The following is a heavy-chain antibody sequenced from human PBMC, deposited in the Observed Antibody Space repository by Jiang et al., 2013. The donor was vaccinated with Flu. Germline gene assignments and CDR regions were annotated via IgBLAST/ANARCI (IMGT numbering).Heavy chain of an antibody. V-gene: IGHV4-61*02. CDR2: FYFYGRH. CDR3: ARAYLYYFDY. D-gene: IGHD2/OR15-2a*01. J-gene: IGHJ4*02. Sequence: WIGSFYFYGRHQLQPYPPKSRVTISVDTSKNQFSLKLSSVTAADTAVYYCARAYLYYFDYWGQGTLVTVSS.